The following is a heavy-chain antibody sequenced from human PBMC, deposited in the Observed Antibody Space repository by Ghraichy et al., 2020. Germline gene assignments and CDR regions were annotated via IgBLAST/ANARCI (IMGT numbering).Heavy chain of an antibody. CDR2: INPKSDGT. D-gene: IGHD2-8*01. CDR1: GYPFIDYY. V-gene: IGHV1-2*02. CDR3: ASTIGGLF. J-gene: IGHJ4*02. Sequence: ASVKVSCKASGYPFIDYYIHWVRQAPGQGLEWMGWINPKSDGTNFAQKFQGRVTLTRDTSVSTAYMELSSLRSDDTAVYYCASTIGGLFWGQGTLVTVSS.